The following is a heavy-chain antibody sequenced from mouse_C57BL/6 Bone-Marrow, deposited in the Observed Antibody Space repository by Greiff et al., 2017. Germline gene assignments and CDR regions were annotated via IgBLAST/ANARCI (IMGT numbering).Heavy chain of an antibody. CDR2: IDPSDSYT. D-gene: IGHD1-1*01. V-gene: IGHV1-69*01. CDR1: GYTFTSYW. CDR3: ARGRILRSSWGDY. J-gene: IGHJ2*01. Sequence: QVQLQQPGAELVMPGASVKLSCKASGYTFTSYWMHWVKQRPGQGLEWIGEIDPSDSYTNYNQKFKGKSTLTVDKSSSTAYMQLSSLTSEDAAVYYCARGRILRSSWGDYWGQGTTLTVSS.